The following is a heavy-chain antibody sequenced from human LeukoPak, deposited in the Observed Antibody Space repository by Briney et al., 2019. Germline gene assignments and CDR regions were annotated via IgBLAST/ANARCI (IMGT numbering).Heavy chain of an antibody. CDR1: GFIVSSNY. Sequence: GGSLRLSCAASGFIVSSNYMSWVRQAPGKVLEWVSVIYSDGSTYYADSVRGRFTISRDNSKNTLYLQMNSLRAEDTAVYYCARATTYDILTGYFDYWGQGTLVTVSS. J-gene: IGHJ4*02. V-gene: IGHV3-53*01. D-gene: IGHD3-9*01. CDR2: IYSDGST. CDR3: ARATTYDILTGYFDY.